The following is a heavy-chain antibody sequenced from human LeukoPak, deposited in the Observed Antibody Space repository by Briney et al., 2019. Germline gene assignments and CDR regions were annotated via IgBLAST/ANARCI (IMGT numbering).Heavy chain of an antibody. V-gene: IGHV3-30-3*01. J-gene: IGHJ4*02. Sequence: GGSLRLSCAASGFTFSSYAMHWVRQAPGKGLEWVAVISYDGSNKYYADSVKGRFTISRDNSKNTLYLQMNSLRAEDTAVYYCARGVGYCSGGSCYEGSHWGQGTLVTVSS. CDR1: GFTFSSYA. CDR3: ARGVGYCSGGSCYEGSH. D-gene: IGHD2-15*01. CDR2: ISYDGSNK.